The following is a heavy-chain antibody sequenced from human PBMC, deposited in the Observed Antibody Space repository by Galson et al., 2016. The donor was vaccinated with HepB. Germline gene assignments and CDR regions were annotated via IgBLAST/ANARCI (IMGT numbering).Heavy chain of an antibody. Sequence: TLSLTCTVFDGSISTGGYYWSWIRHHPGKGLEWIGYIYYTGTTYYNPSLKSRVTISVDTSKNQFSLNLSSVTAADTAMYFCARRRNAFDFWGPGTLVTVSS. CDR3: ARRRNAFDF. V-gene: IGHV4-31*03. CDR1: DGSISTGGYY. J-gene: IGHJ3*01. CDR2: IYYTGTT.